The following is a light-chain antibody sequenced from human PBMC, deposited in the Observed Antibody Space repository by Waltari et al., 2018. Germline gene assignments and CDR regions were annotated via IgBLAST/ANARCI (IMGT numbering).Light chain of an antibody. V-gene: IGLV2-14*01. Sequence: QSALSQPASVSGSPGQSITISCTGSSSDVGCYDYVSWYQQHPGKAPKLIIYDVSKWPSGVSNRFSGSKSGNTASLTISGLQAEDEADYYCNSYTSSSTLVFGGGTKLTVL. J-gene: IGLJ3*02. CDR1: SSDVGCYDY. CDR3: NSYTSSSTLV. CDR2: DVS.